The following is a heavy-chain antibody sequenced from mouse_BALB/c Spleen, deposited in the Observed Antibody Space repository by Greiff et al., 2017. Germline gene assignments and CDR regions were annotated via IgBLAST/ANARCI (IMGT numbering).Heavy chain of an antibody. J-gene: IGHJ3*01. CDR1: GFTFSSYA. CDR2: ISSGGST. D-gene: IGHD2-4*01. CDR3: ARNVITTGGWFAY. Sequence: EVMLVESGGGLVKPGGSLKLSCAASGFTFSSYAMSWVRQTPEKRLEWVASISSGGSTYYPDSVKGRFTISRDNARNILYLQMSSLRSEDTAMYYCARNVITTGGWFAYWGQGTLVTVSA. V-gene: IGHV5-6-5*01.